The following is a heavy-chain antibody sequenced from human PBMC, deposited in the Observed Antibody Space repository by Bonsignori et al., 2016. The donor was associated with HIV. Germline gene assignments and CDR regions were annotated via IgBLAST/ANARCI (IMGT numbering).Heavy chain of an antibody. J-gene: IGHJ4*02. V-gene: IGHV4-61*07. CDR2: FYDGGST. D-gene: IGHD1/OR15-1a*01. Sequence: PGKGLEWMGYFYDGGSTNYNPSLKSRVTISVDTSKSQVFLTLRSVTAADTAVYYCARQNSFGFRLFDSWGQGTLVTVSS. CDR3: ARQNSFGFRLFDS.